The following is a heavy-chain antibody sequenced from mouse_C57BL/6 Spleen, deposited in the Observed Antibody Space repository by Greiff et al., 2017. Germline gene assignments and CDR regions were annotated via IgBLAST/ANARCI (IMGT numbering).Heavy chain of an antibody. Sequence: EVQLVESGGGLVKPGGSLKLSCAASGFTFSSYAMSWVRQTPEKRLEWVATISDGGSYTYYPDNVKGRFTISRDNAKNNLYLQMSHLKSEDKAMYYCARDYYGSSYWFAYWGQGTLVTVSA. J-gene: IGHJ3*01. CDR3: ARDYYGSSYWFAY. CDR2: ISDGGSYT. CDR1: GFTFSSYA. V-gene: IGHV5-4*01. D-gene: IGHD1-1*01.